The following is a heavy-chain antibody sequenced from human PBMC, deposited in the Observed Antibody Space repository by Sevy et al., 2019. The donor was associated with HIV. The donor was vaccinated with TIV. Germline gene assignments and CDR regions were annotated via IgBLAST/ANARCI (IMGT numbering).Heavy chain of an antibody. CDR1: GFTFSNAW. CDR3: AKDLREWSSSSTH. Sequence: GGSLRLSCAASGFTFSNAWMSWVRQAPGKGLEWVSAISGSGGSTYYADSVKGRFTISRDNSKNTLYLQMNSLRAEDTAVYYCAKDLREWSSSSTHWGQGTLVTVSS. D-gene: IGHD3-3*01. CDR2: ISGSGGST. V-gene: IGHV3-23*01. J-gene: IGHJ4*02.